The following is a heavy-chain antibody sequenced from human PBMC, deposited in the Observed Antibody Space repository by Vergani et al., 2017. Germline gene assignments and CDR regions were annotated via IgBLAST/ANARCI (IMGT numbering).Heavy chain of an antibody. J-gene: IGHJ2*01. V-gene: IGHV3-33*03. CDR3: VKDNDYDADGPFDL. D-gene: IGHD3-16*01. Sequence: QVQLVESGGGVVQPGRSLRLSCAASGFTLSTSTMHWVRQPPGKGLEWVAVIGNDGTKKFYADSVKGRFTISRDNSKDTLYLQMNGLKSEDTALYFCVKDNDYDADGPFDLWGRGTLVTVSS. CDR2: IGNDGTKK. CDR1: GFTLSTST.